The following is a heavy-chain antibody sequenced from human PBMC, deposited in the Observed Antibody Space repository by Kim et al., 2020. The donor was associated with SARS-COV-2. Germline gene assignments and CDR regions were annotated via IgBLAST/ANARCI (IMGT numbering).Heavy chain of an antibody. V-gene: IGHV5-10-1*01. CDR2: IYPIDSYT. J-gene: IGHJ6*02. D-gene: IGHD3-22*01. Sequence: GESLKISCKGSGYSFTSYWISWVLQMPGKGLEWMGRIYPIDSYTNYSPSFQGHVTISTEKSISTAYLQWSRLKASDTAMYYCAKQSSGYYVKDGMDVWGQGGTVTVSS. CDR3: AKQSSGYYVKDGMDV. CDR1: GYSFTSYW.